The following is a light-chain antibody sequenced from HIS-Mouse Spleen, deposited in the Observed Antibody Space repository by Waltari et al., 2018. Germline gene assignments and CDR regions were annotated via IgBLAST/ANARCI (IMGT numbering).Light chain of an antibody. V-gene: IGLV2-14*03. CDR3: SSYTSSSWV. J-gene: IGLJ3*02. CDR1: SSHVGGYNY. Sequence: QSALTQPASVSGSPGQSITLSCTGTSSHVGGYNYVSWSQQHPGKAPKLMIYDVSNRPSGVSNRFSGSKSGNTASLTISGLQAEDEADYYCSSYTSSSWVFGGGTKLTVL. CDR2: DVS.